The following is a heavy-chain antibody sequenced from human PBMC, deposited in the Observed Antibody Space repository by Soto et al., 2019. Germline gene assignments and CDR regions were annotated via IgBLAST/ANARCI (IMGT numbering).Heavy chain of an antibody. J-gene: IGHJ6*02. Sequence: SETLSLTCTVSGGSVSSDRYYWSWIRQPPGKGLEWIGYMYYSGSTNYNPSLKSRVTISVDTSKNQFSLKLSSVTAADTAVYYCARDHRYCSTTSCHPYGMDVWGQGTTVTVSS. CDR3: ARDHRYCSTTSCHPYGMDV. D-gene: IGHD2-2*01. V-gene: IGHV4-61*01. CDR1: GGSVSSDRYY. CDR2: MYYSGST.